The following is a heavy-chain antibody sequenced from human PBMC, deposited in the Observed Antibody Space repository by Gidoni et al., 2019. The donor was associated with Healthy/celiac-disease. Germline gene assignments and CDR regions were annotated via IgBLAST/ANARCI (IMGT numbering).Heavy chain of an antibody. D-gene: IGHD4-17*01. CDR3: ARGRNTVTTRGWFDP. J-gene: IGHJ5*02. V-gene: IGHV3-21*01. Sequence: EVQLVESGGGLVKPGGSLRLSCAASGFTFSSYSMNWVRQAPGKGLGWVESIRSSSSYRYYADSVKGRFTISRDNAKNSLYLQMNSLRAEDTAVYYCARGRNTVTTRGWFDPWGQGTLVTVSS. CDR2: IRSSSSYR. CDR1: GFTFSSYS.